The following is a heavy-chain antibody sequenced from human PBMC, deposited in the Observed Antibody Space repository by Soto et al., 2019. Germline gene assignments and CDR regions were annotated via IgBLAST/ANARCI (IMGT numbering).Heavy chain of an antibody. CDR2: VYHTGST. CDR1: GASITTYY. J-gene: IGHJ4*02. V-gene: IGHV4-59*01. D-gene: IGHD6-19*01. Sequence: XATLSLTFDVSGASITTYYWSGIRQAPGKGLEWIGNVYHTGSTDYNSSLKSRVTISVDTSKNQFSLKVNSVTAADTAVYYCERRLFGSGWTLDSWGQGALVTVSS. CDR3: ERRLFGSGWTLDS.